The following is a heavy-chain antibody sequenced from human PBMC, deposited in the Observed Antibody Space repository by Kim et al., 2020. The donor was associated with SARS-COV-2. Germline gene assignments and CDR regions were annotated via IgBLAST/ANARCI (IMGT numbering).Heavy chain of an antibody. V-gene: IGHV4-30-2*05. Sequence: YSPSLTGRVVISMDTSNNQVSLQLHYVTAADTAVYYCARDERGGYAGCDIWGQGTLVTVSS. D-gene: IGHD2-15*01. J-gene: IGHJ4*02. CDR3: ARDERGGYAGCDI.